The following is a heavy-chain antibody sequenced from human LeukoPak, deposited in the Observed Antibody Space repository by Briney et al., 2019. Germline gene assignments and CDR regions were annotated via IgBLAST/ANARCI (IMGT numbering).Heavy chain of an antibody. V-gene: IGHV4-34*01. Sequence: SETLSLTCAVYGGSFSGYYWSWIRQPPGKGLEWIGEINHSESTNYNPSLKSRVTISVDTSKNQFSLKLSSVTAADTAVYYCARVAAARRGYYYYYYMDVWGKGTTVTVSS. CDR3: ARVAAARRGYYYYYYMDV. J-gene: IGHJ6*03. CDR1: GGSFSGYY. CDR2: INHSEST. D-gene: IGHD6-6*01.